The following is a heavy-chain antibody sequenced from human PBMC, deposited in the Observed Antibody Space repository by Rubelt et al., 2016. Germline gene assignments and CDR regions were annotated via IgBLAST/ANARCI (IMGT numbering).Heavy chain of an antibody. CDR2: ISTDGTTT. Sequence: VQLVESGGGVVQPGGSLRLSCAASGFTFSSYGMHWVRQAPGKGLEWVSRISTDGTTTNYADSVKGRFTISRDNAKNTLYLQMNSLGAEDTAVYFCVKGWVGPNTRSFPAFDVWGQGTMVTVSS. CDR3: VKGWVGPNTRSFPAFDV. CDR1: GFTFSSYG. J-gene: IGHJ3*01. V-gene: IGHV3-74*02. D-gene: IGHD2-2*01.